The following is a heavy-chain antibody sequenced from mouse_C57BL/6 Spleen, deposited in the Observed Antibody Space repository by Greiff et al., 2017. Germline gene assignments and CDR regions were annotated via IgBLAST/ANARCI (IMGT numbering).Heavy chain of an antibody. D-gene: IGHD2-3*01. CDR3: ARDEDYDGYFDF. CDR2: IYPRSGNT. J-gene: IGHJ2*01. CDR1: GYTFTSYG. Sequence: QVQLKQSGAELARPGASVKLSCKASGYTFTSYGISWVKQRTGQGLEWIGEIYPRSGNTYYNEKFKGKATLTAAKSSSPAYMERRRLTSEDFAVYFCARDEDYDGYFDFWGKGTTLTVSS. V-gene: IGHV1-81*01.